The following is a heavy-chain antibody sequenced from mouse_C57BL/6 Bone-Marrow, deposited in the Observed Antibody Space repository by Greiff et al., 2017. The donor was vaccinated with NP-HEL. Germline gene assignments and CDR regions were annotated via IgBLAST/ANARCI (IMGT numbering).Heavy chain of an antibody. Sequence: EVQLVESGGGLVKPGGSLKLSRAASGFTFSSYAMSWVRQTPEKRLEWVATISDGGSYTYYPDNVKGRFTISRDNAKNNLYLQMSHLKSEDTAMYYCARVVVTLDYWGQGTTLTVSS. J-gene: IGHJ2*01. D-gene: IGHD1-1*01. CDR1: GFTFSSYA. CDR2: ISDGGSYT. V-gene: IGHV5-4*01. CDR3: ARVVVTLDY.